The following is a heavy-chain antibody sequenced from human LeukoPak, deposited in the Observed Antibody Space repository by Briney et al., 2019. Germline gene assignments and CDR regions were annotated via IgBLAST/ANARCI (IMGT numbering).Heavy chain of an antibody. D-gene: IGHD3-9*01. Sequence: SETLSLTCAVYGGSFSGYYWSWIRQPPGKGLEWIGEINHSGSTNYNPSLKSRVTISVDTSKNQFPLKLSSVTAADTAVYYCATLYYDILTGYPYFDYWGQGTLVTVSS. CDR1: GGSFSGYY. J-gene: IGHJ4*02. V-gene: IGHV4-34*01. CDR2: INHSGST. CDR3: ATLYYDILTGYPYFDY.